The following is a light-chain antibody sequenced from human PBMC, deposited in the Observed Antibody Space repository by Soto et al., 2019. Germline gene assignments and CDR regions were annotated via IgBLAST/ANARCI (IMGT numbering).Light chain of an antibody. J-gene: IGKJ1*01. CDR1: QGIRND. CDR2: AAS. Sequence: AIQMTQSPSSLSAAVGDRVTITCRASQGIRNDLGWYQQKPGKAPKLLIYAASSLQSGVPSRSSGSGSGTDFTLTISSLQPEDFATYYCLQDYNYPRTFGQGTKVDIK. CDR3: LQDYNYPRT. V-gene: IGKV1-6*01.